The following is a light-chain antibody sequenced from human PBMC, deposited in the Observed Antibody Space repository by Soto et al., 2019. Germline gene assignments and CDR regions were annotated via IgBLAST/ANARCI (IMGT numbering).Light chain of an antibody. Sequence: EIVLTQSPGILSLSPGERATLSCRASQSIDSKYFAWYQQKPGQAPRLLIYGASSRATGVPDRFSGSGSGTDFTLTITRLEPEDFAVYYCHQFGPTYTFGQGTKLEIK. CDR1: QSIDSKY. CDR2: GAS. CDR3: HQFGPTYT. V-gene: IGKV3-20*01. J-gene: IGKJ2*01.